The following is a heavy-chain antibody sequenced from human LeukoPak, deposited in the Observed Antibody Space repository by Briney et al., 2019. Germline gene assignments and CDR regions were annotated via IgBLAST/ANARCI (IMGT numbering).Heavy chain of an antibody. Sequence: PSETLSLTCAVYGGSFSGYYWSWVRQPPGKGVEWIGEINHSGSTNYNPSLKSRVTISVDTSKNQFSLKLSSVTAADTAVYYCAREGTESSSWGFDYWGQGTLVTVSS. V-gene: IGHV4-34*01. CDR2: INHSGST. D-gene: IGHD6-6*01. CDR1: GGSFSGYY. CDR3: AREGTESSSWGFDY. J-gene: IGHJ4*02.